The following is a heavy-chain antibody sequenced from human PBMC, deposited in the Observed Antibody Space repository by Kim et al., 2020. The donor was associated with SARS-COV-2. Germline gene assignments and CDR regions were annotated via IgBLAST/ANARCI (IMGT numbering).Heavy chain of an antibody. J-gene: IGHJ6*02. D-gene: IGHD1-26*01. CDR3: ARDLLVGATSYCRDV. Sequence: ADSVKGRFTISRDNSKTTLYLQMNSLRAEDTAVYYCARDLLVGATSYCRDVWGQGTTVTVSS. V-gene: IGHV3-30*07.